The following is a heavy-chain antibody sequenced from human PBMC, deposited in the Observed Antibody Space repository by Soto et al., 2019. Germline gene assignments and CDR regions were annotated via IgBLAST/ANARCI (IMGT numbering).Heavy chain of an antibody. V-gene: IGHV3-23*01. J-gene: IGHJ4*02. CDR2: ISGSAGST. D-gene: IGHD3-22*01. CDR3: AKGWPVTWDRSGYYFDY. Sequence: EVPLLESGGGLVQPGGSLRLSCAASGFTFSSYAMSWVRQAPEKGLEWVSAISGSAGSTYYADSVKGRFTISRDNSRNTLYLQMTSLGADDTAVYYCAKGWPVTWDRSGYYFDYWGQGSPVTVSS. CDR1: GFTFSSYA.